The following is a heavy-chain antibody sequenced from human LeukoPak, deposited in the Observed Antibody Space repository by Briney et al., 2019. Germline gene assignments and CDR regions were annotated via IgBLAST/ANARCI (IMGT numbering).Heavy chain of an antibody. CDR1: GLSVSSNF. CDR2: IYGGGST. CDR3: AKDLGSGWYRGVGY. D-gene: IGHD6-19*01. Sequence: GGSLRLSCAATGLSVSSNFMSWVRQAPGKGLEWVSVIYGGGSTYYADSVKGRFTISRDNSKNTLYLQMNSLRAEDTAVYYCAKDLGSGWYRGVGYWGQGTLVTVSS. J-gene: IGHJ4*02. V-gene: IGHV3-53*05.